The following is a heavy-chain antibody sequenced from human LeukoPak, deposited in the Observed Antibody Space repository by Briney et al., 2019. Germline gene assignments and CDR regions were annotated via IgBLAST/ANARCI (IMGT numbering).Heavy chain of an antibody. V-gene: IGHV3-7*03. CDR1: GFIFSNYG. Sequence: GGSLRLSCAASGFIFSNYGMNWVRQAPGKGLEWVANIKPDESEKYYVGSVKGRFTISGDNAKNSLYLQMNSLRAEDTAVYYCAKWGPYDILTGRINWGQGTLVTVSS. CDR2: IKPDESEK. J-gene: IGHJ4*02. CDR3: AKWGPYDILTGRIN. D-gene: IGHD3-9*01.